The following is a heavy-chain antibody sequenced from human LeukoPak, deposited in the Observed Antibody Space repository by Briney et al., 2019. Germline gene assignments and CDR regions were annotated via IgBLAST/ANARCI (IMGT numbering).Heavy chain of an antibody. CDR1: GFTFNNYW. D-gene: IGHD6-19*01. CDR3: ARERSSGFDY. CDR2: INSDASST. V-gene: IGHV3-74*01. Sequence: GGSLRLSCAASGFTFNNYWMHWVRQAPGKGLVWVSRINSDASSTSYADSVKGRFTISRDNAKNTLYVQMNSLRAEDTAVYYCARERSSGFDYWGQGTLVTVSS. J-gene: IGHJ4*02.